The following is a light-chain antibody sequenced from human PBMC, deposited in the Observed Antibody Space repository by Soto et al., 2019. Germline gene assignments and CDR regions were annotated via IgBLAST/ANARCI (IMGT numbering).Light chain of an antibody. CDR2: SSS. J-gene: IGKJ3*01. CDR1: QSINTY. V-gene: IGKV1-39*01. CDR3: QQSYSTRFT. Sequence: FQMTQSPSSLSASVGDRVTITCRASQSINTYLNWYQFKPGKAPKLLIFSSSNLQTGVPSRFSGSGSGPHFTLTITRLQPEDSATYYCQQSYSTRFTFGPGTQVEI.